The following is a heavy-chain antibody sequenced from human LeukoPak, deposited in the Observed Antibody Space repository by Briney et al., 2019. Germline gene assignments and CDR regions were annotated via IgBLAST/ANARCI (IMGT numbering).Heavy chain of an antibody. D-gene: IGHD4-23*01. CDR3: ARDSYGANIPYFDY. V-gene: IGHV3-20*04. CDR2: INWNGGST. Sequence: GGSLRLSCAASGFTFDDYGMSWVRQAPGKGLEWVSGINWNGGSTGYADSVKGRFTISRDNAKDSLFLQMNSLRAEDTAVYYCARDSYGANIPYFDYWGQGTLVTVSS. CDR1: GFTFDDYG. J-gene: IGHJ4*02.